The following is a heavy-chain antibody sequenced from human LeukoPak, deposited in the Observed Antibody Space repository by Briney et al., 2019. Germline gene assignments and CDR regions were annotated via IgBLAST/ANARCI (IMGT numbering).Heavy chain of an antibody. CDR3: ARREGRSASPFFFDS. CDR2: ISPYNGNT. Sequence: ASVKVSCKASGYTFSSYGISWVRQAPGQGLEWMGWISPYNGNTEYGQKVQGRVTMTTDTSTNTAYMELRGLRSDDTAIYYCARREGRSASPFFFDSWGQGTLVTVSS. CDR1: GYTFSSYG. J-gene: IGHJ4*02. V-gene: IGHV1-18*01. D-gene: IGHD6-6*01.